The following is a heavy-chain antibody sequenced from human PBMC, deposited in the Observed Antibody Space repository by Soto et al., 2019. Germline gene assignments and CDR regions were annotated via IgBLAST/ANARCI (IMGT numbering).Heavy chain of an antibody. CDR2: TYYRSKWYN. CDR3: ARDLKDTLHGMDD. CDR1: GDSVSSNSAA. Sequence: SQTLSLTCAISGDSVSSNSAAWNWIRQSPSRGLEWLGRTYYRSKWYNDYAVSVKSRININPDTSKNQSSRQLNSVTPEDTAVYYCARDLKDTLHGMDDWGQGAPVTVSS. V-gene: IGHV6-1*01. J-gene: IGHJ6*02.